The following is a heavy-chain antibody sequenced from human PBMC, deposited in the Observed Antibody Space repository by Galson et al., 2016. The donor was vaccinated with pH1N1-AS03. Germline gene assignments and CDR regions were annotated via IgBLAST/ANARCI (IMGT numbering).Heavy chain of an antibody. CDR2: IAATGDT. Sequence: LRLSCAASGFTLSTYDMHWVRQATGKGLEWVSIIAATGDTNYGSSVKGRFTISREDAKNSLYLQMNSLRAEDTAVYYCAVWGYISNTHGMDVWGKGTTVTVSS. J-gene: IGHJ6*04. V-gene: IGHV3-13*01. D-gene: IGHD5-18*01. CDR3: AVWGYISNTHGMDV. CDR1: GFTLSTYD.